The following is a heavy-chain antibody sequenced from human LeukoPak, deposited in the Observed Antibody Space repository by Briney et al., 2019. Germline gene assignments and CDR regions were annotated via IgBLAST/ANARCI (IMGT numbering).Heavy chain of an antibody. V-gene: IGHV3-30*18. CDR2: ISYDGGNK. CDR1: GFTFSRYG. D-gene: IGHD2-2*01. J-gene: IGHJ4*02. Sequence: PGGSLRLSCAGSGFTFSRYGMHWVRQAPGKGLEWVALISYDGGNKYYADSVKGRFTISRDNSKNTLYLQMNSLRVEDAAVYYCAKDCNKVSASWPSGWGQGTLVTVST. CDR3: AKDCNKVSASWPSG.